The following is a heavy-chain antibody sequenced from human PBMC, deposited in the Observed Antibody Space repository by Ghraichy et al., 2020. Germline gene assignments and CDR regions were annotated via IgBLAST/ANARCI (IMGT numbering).Heavy chain of an antibody. J-gene: IGHJ4*02. CDR3: TRRVRGYYDSSGYYEGDY. CDR1: GFTFSGSA. CDR2: IRSKANSYAT. V-gene: IGHV3-73*01. Sequence: GESLNISCAASGFTFSGSAMHWVRQASGKGLEWVGRIRSKANSYATAYAASVKGRFTISRDDSKNTAYLQMNSLKTEDTAVYYCTRRVRGYYDSSGYYEGDYCGQGTLVTVSS. D-gene: IGHD3-22*01.